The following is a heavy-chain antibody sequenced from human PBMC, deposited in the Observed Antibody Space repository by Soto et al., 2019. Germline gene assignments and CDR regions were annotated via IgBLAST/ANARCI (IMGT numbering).Heavy chain of an antibody. CDR3: ASSQKGYNWNYFDH. CDR2: VFYTGFT. J-gene: IGHJ4*02. CDR1: DGSISGSYYY. V-gene: IGHV4-39*01. Sequence: SETLSLTCAVSDGSISGSYYYWGWLRQSPGRGPEWIGSVFYTGFTSYNPSLESRVSVSVDTSKNQFSLKVSAVTAADTAVYYCASSQKGYNWNYFDHWGQGALVTVSS. D-gene: IGHD1-20*01.